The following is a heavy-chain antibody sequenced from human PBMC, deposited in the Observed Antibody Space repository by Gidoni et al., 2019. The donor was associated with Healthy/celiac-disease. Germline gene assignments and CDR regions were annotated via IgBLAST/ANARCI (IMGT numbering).Heavy chain of an antibody. Sequence: VQLLESGGGLVQPGGSLRLSCAASGFTFSSYAMSWVRQAPGKGLEWVSAMSGSGGSTYYADSVTGRFTIYRDKSKNKLYLQRNSLRAEDTDVYYCANTPSSSRYYFDYWGQGTLVTVPS. D-gene: IGHD2-2*01. J-gene: IGHJ4*02. CDR3: ANTPSSSRYYFDY. CDR1: GFTFSSYA. CDR2: MSGSGGST. V-gene: IGHV3-23*01.